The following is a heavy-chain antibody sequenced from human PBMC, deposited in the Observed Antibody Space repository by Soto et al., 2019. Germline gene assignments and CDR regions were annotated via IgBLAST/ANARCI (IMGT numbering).Heavy chain of an antibody. CDR3: AKDHVDTAMGDAFDI. J-gene: IGHJ3*02. CDR1: GFTFDDYA. Sequence: GGSLRLSCAASGFTFDDYAMHWVRQAPGKGLEWVSGISWNSGSIGYADSVKGRFTISRDNAKNSLYLQMNSLRAEDTALYYCAKDHVDTAMGDAFDIWGQGTMVTVSS. D-gene: IGHD5-18*01. V-gene: IGHV3-9*01. CDR2: ISWNSGSI.